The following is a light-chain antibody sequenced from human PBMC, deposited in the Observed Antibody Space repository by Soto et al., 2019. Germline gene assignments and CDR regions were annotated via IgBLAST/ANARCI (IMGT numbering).Light chain of an antibody. Sequence: SYELTQPPSVSVAPGKTARITCGGNNIGSKSVHWYQQKPGQAPVLVIYYDSDRPSGIPERFSGFNSGNTATLTISRVEVGDEADYYCQVWDSSSDHPVFGGGTKLTVL. J-gene: IGLJ2*01. CDR2: YDS. CDR1: NIGSKS. V-gene: IGLV3-21*04. CDR3: QVWDSSSDHPV.